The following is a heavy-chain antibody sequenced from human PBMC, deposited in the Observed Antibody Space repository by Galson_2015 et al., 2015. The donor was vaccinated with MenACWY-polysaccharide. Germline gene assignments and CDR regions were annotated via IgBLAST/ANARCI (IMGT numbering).Heavy chain of an antibody. J-gene: IGHJ6*02. V-gene: IGHV3-23*01. Sequence: SLRLSCAASGFTFSNYAMTWVRQAPGKGLEWVSSFDGSGGHPYYADSVRGRFAVSRDDSKNTLYLEMNSLRVDDTAVYYCAKGLQAGGWSWYYGMDAWGQGTTVTVSS. CDR2: FDGSGGHP. CDR1: GFTFSNYA. CDR3: AKGLQAGGWSWYYGMDA. D-gene: IGHD6-13*01.